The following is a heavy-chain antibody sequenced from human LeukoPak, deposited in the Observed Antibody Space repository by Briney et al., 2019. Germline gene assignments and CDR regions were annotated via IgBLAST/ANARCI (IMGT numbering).Heavy chain of an antibody. Sequence: SETLSLTCTVSGGSISSGSYYWSWIRQPAGMGLEWIGRIYTSGSTNYNPSLKSRVTISVDTSKNQFSLKLSSVTAADTAVYYCASTSSYYYGSGSYSDWGQGTLVTVSS. CDR3: ASTSSYYYGSGSYSD. CDR1: GGSISSGSYY. CDR2: IYTSGST. J-gene: IGHJ4*02. D-gene: IGHD3-10*01. V-gene: IGHV4-61*02.